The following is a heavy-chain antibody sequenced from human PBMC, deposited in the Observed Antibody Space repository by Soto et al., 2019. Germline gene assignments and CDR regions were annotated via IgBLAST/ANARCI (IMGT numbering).Heavy chain of an antibody. CDR3: ARGGIIGTPPDY. J-gene: IGHJ4*02. D-gene: IGHD2-15*01. CDR2: IFPGDSDT. CDR1: GYSFGAYW. V-gene: IGHV5-51*01. Sequence: GESLKISCQGSGYSFGAYWIGWVRQMPGKGLECVGIIFPGDSDTRYGPSFQGKVTISVAKSIHTAYLQWSSLKTSDTAMNVSARGGIIGTPPDYWGQGTQVTVSS.